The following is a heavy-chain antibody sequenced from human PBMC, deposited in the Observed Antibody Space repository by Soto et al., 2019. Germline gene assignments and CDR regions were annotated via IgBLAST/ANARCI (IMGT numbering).Heavy chain of an antibody. Sequence: ASVKVSCKASGYTFTCYYMHWVRQAPGQGLEWMGWINPNSGGTNYAQKFQGWVTMTRDTSISTAYMELSRLRSDDTAVYYCARGLGIQLWLTDYGMDVWGQGTTVTVSS. J-gene: IGHJ6*02. D-gene: IGHD5-18*01. V-gene: IGHV1-2*04. CDR3: ARGLGIQLWLTDYGMDV. CDR1: GYTFTCYY. CDR2: INPNSGGT.